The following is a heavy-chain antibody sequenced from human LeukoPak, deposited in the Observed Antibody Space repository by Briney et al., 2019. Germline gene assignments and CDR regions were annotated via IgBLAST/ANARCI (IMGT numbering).Heavy chain of an antibody. J-gene: IGHJ4*02. CDR3: ARGTATWIQLRLLPFDY. V-gene: IGHV1-18*01. CDR1: GYTFTSYG. CDR2: ISAYNGNT. Sequence: ASVKVSCKASGYTFTSYGISWVRQAPGQGLEWMGWISAYNGNTNYAQKLQGRVTMTTDTSTSTAYMELRSLRSDDTAVYYCARGTATWIQLRLLPFDYWGQGTLVTVSS. D-gene: IGHD5-18*01.